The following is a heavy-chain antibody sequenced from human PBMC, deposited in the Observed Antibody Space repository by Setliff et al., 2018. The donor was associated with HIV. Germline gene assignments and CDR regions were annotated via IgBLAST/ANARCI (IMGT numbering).Heavy chain of an antibody. J-gene: IGHJ3*02. CDR2: ISAYSGNT. Sequence: ASVKVSCKASGYTFTSYGISWVRQAPGQGLEWMGWISAYSGNTNYAQKLQGRVTMTTDTSTSTAYMDLRSLRSDDTAVYYCARVAWYYSFWSGLGDAFDIWGQGTMVTVSS. CDR3: ARVAWYYSFWSGLGDAFDI. CDR1: GYTFTSYG. V-gene: IGHV1-18*01. D-gene: IGHD3-3*01.